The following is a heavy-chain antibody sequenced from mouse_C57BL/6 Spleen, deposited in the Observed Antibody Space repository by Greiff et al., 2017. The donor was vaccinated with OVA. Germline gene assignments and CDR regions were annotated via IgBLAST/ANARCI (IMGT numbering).Heavy chain of an antibody. CDR1: GYTFTSYG. CDR3: ARGGTAQAPFDY. J-gene: IGHJ2*01. CDR2: IYPRSGNT. V-gene: IGHV1-81*01. D-gene: IGHD3-2*02. Sequence: VKLQQSGAELARPGASVKLSCKASGYTFTSYGISWVKQRTGQGLEWIGEIYPRSGNTYYNEKFKGKATLTADKSSSTAYMELRSLTSEDSAVYFCARGGTAQAPFDYWGQGTTLTVSS.